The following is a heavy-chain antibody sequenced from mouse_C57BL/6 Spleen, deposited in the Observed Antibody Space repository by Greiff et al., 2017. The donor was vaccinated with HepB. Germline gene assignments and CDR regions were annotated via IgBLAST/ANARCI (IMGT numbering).Heavy chain of an antibody. D-gene: IGHD2-4*01. V-gene: IGHV1-66*01. CDR2: IYPGSGNT. CDR1: GYSFTSYY. J-gene: IGHJ3*01. Sequence: QVQLQQSGPELVKPGASVKISCKASGYSFTSYYIHWVKQRPGQGLEWIGWIYPGSGNTKYNEKFKGKATLTADTSSSTAYMQLSSLTSEDSAVYYCVYYDYDGGFAYWGQGTLVTVSA. CDR3: VYYDYDGGFAY.